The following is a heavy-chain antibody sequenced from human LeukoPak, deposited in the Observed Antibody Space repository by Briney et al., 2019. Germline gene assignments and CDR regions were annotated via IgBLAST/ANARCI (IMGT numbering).Heavy chain of an antibody. Sequence: GGSLRLSCAASGFTFSSYDMHWVRQATGKGLEWVSAIGTAGDTYYPGSVKGRFTISRENAKNSLYLQRNSLRAGDTAVYYCARDTGGKGAFDYWGQGTLVTVSS. CDR1: GFTFSSYD. V-gene: IGHV3-13*01. CDR3: ARDTGGKGAFDY. CDR2: IGTAGDT. J-gene: IGHJ4*02. D-gene: IGHD4-23*01.